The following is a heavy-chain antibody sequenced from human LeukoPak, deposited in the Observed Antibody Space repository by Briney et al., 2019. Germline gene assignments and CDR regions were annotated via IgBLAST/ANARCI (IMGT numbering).Heavy chain of an antibody. CDR1: GFTFSTYG. V-gene: IGHV4-34*01. Sequence: PGGSLRPSCAASGFTFSTYGMSWVRQPPGKGLEWIGEINHSGSTNYNPSLKSRVTISVDTSKNQFSLKLSSVTAADTAVYYCARTSGRLRWNAFDIWGQGRMVTVSS. J-gene: IGHJ3*02. D-gene: IGHD4-23*01. CDR2: INHSGST. CDR3: ARTSGRLRWNAFDI.